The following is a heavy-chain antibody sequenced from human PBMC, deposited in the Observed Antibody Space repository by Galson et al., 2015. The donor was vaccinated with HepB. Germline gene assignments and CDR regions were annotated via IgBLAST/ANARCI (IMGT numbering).Heavy chain of an antibody. CDR1: GFTFSSYG. J-gene: IGHJ4*02. CDR2: IWYDGSNK. V-gene: IGHV3-33*01. Sequence: SLRLSCAASGFTFSSYGMHWVRQAPGKGLEWVAVIWYDGSNKYYADSVKGRFTISRDNSKNTLYLQMNSLRAEDTAVYYCGFIEGVYGKIDYWGQGTLVTVSS. CDR3: GFIEGVYGKIDY. D-gene: IGHD2-8*01.